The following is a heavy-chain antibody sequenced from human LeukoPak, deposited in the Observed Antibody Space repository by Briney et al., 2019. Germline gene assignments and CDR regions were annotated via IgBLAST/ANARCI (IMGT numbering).Heavy chain of an antibody. CDR2: IYYSGST. D-gene: IGHD3-10*01. CDR3: ARDRGRKIYYFDY. CDR1: GGSISSSSYY. Sequence: PSETLSLTRTVSGGSISSSSYYWGWIRQPPGKGLEWIGSIYYSGSTYYNPSLKSRVTISVDTSKNQFSLKLSSVTAADTAVYYCARDRGRKIYYFDYWGQGTLVTVSS. J-gene: IGHJ4*02. V-gene: IGHV4-39*07.